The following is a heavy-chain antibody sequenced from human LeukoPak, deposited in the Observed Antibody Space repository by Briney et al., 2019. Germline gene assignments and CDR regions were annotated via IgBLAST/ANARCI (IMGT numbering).Heavy chain of an antibody. D-gene: IGHD6-6*01. Sequence: GGSLRLSCAGAGFAFSRYAMSWVRQAPGKGLEWVSSISDSGGITYHADSVKGRFTISRDNSKNTLYLQMNSLRAEDTAVYYCAKFSSDTNYYYGMDVWGPGTTVTVSS. CDR1: GFAFSRYA. CDR2: ISDSGGIT. CDR3: AKFSSDTNYYYGMDV. V-gene: IGHV3-23*01. J-gene: IGHJ6*02.